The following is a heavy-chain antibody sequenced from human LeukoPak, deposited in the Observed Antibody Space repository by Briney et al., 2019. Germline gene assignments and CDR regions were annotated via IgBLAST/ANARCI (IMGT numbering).Heavy chain of an antibody. J-gene: IGHJ4*02. Sequence: GGSLRLSCAASGFTFSSYGMHWVRQAPGKGLEWVAVIWYDGSNKYYADSVKGRFTISRDNSKNTLYLQMNSLRAEDTAVYYCAKENHCTNGVCYTEGNYFDYWGQGTLVTVSS. CDR1: GFTFSSYG. CDR2: IWYDGSNK. D-gene: IGHD2-8*01. CDR3: AKENHCTNGVCYTEGNYFDY. V-gene: IGHV3-33*06.